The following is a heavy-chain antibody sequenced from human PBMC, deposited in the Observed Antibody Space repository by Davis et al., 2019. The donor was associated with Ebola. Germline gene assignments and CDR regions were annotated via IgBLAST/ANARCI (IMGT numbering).Heavy chain of an antibody. CDR3: ARDSLPYYYGSGSHLDGMDV. CDR2: MSSSGSII. Sequence: PGGSLRLSCAASGFTFSDYNMSWIRQAPGKGLEWVSYMSSSGSIIHYADSVRGRFTISRDNAGNSLYLQMKSLRVEDTAVYYCARDSLPYYYGSGSHLDGMDVWGQGTTVTVSS. CDR1: GFTFSDYN. V-gene: IGHV3-11*01. J-gene: IGHJ6*02. D-gene: IGHD3-10*01.